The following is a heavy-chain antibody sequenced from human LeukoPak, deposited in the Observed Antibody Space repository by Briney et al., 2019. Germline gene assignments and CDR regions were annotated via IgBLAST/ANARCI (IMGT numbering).Heavy chain of an antibody. D-gene: IGHD1-26*01. CDR2: IIPIFGTA. J-gene: IGHJ6*03. CDR3: ARAEGGSYYYYYMDV. V-gene: IGHV1-69*06. Sequence: ASVKVSCKASGGTFSSYAISWVRQAPGHGLEWMGGIIPIFGTANYAQKFQGRVTITADKSTSTAYMELSSLRSEDTAVYYCARAEGGSYYYYYMDVWGKGTTVTISS. CDR1: GGTFSSYA.